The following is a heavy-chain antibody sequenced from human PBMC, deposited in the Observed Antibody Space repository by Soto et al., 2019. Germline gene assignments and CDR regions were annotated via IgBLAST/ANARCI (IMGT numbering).Heavy chain of an antibody. CDR3: ARFTPLDKDYGGDV. V-gene: IGHV4-59*01. D-gene: IGHD2-2*03. J-gene: IGHJ6*02. CDR1: GASISRYY. Sequence: PSETLSLTCTVSGASISRYYWSWIRQSPGKGLEWIGYLYNTGSTIYNPSLKSRVTISVDTSKNQFSLKMNSVTAADRAVYFCARFTPLDKDYGGDVWGQGTTVTVS. CDR2: LYNTGST.